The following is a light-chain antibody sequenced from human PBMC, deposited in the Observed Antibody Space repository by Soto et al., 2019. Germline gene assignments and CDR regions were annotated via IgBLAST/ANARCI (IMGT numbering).Light chain of an antibody. CDR1: QSTSTW. Sequence: DIQMTQSPSTLSASVGDRVTITCRASQSTSTWLAWYQQKPGKAPKLLIYDAFNLESGVPSRFSGSGSGTEFTLTINSLQPDDLATYYCQQYDSYWTFGQGTKVEIK. CDR2: DAF. V-gene: IGKV1-5*01. CDR3: QQYDSYWT. J-gene: IGKJ1*01.